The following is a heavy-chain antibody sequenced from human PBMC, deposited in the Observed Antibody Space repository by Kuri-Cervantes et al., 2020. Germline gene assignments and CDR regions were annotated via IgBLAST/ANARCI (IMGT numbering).Heavy chain of an antibody. CDR3: ARGGGYCSGGFCSLFGY. CDR1: GYTFTSYY. J-gene: IGHJ4*02. V-gene: IGHV1-46*01. D-gene: IGHD2-15*01. CDR2: INPSGGST. Sequence: ASVKVSCKASGYTFTSYYMHWVRQAPGQGLEWMGIINPSGGSTSYAQKFQGRVTVTRDTSTSTVYMELSSLRSEDTAVYYCARGGGYCSGGFCSLFGYWGQGTLVTVSS.